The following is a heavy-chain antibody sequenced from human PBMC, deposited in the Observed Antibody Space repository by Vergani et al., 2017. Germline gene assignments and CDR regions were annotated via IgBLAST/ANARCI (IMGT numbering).Heavy chain of an antibody. V-gene: IGHV4-59*12. CDR1: GGSISSYY. D-gene: IGHD2-21*02. Sequence: QVQLQESGPGLVKPSETLSLTCTVSGGSISSYYWSWIRQPPGKGLEWIGYIYYSGSTYYNPSLKSRVTISVDTSKNQFSLKLSSVTAADTAVYYCARTVVTAIEAGYYFDYWGQGTLVTVSS. J-gene: IGHJ4*02. CDR2: IYYSGST. CDR3: ARTVVTAIEAGYYFDY.